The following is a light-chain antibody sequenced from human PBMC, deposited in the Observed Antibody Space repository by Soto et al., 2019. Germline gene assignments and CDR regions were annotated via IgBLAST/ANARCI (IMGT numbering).Light chain of an antibody. CDR3: RQYNHWPVWT. CDR2: GPS. Sequence: EIVLTQSPATLPVSPGERVTLSCSASQSISTNLAWYQQKPGQAPRLLIYGPSTRATGVPARCSGSGSRPELSLTTSRPHSEDFAIYYCRQYNHWPVWTFGQGTKVDIK. V-gene: IGKV3-15*01. J-gene: IGKJ1*01. CDR1: QSISTN.